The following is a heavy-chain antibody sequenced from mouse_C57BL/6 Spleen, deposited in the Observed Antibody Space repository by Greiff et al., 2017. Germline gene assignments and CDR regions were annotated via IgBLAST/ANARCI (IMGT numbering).Heavy chain of an antibody. J-gene: IGHJ2*01. CDR1: GYTFTSYW. CDR3: ARWGGNYVDY. CDR2: IDPSDSET. V-gene: IGHV1-52*01. Sequence: LQPGAELVRPGSSVKLSCKASGYTFTSYWMHWVKQRPIQGLEWIGNIDPSDSETHYNQKFKDKATLTVDKSSSTAYMQLSSLTSEDSAVYYCARWGGNYVDYWGQGTTLTVSS.